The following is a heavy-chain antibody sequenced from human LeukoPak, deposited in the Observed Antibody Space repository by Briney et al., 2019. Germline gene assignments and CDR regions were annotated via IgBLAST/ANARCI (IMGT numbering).Heavy chain of an antibody. J-gene: IGHJ6*02. V-gene: IGHV3-30*03. CDR2: ISYDGSNK. Sequence: GGSLRLSCAASGFTFSSYGMHWVRQAPGKGLEWVAVISYDGSNKYYADSVKGRFTISRDNSKNTLYLQMNSLRAEDTAVYYCARDDGIAAAGGYYYYYYGMDVWGQGTTVTVSS. D-gene: IGHD6-13*01. CDR3: ARDDGIAAAGGYYYYYYGMDV. CDR1: GFTFSSYG.